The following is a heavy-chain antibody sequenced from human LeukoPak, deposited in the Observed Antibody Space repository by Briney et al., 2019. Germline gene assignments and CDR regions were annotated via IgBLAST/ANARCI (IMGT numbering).Heavy chain of an antibody. V-gene: IGHV3-23*01. CDR2: ISGSGGST. CDR1: GFTFSSYA. Sequence: GGSLRLSCAASGFTFSSYAMSWVRQAPGKGLEWVSAISGSGGSTYYADSVKGRFTISRDNSKNTLYLRMNSLRAEDTAVYYCAKDQHIVVVTATDYFDYWGQGTLVTVSS. J-gene: IGHJ4*02. CDR3: AKDQHIVVVTATDYFDY. D-gene: IGHD2-21*02.